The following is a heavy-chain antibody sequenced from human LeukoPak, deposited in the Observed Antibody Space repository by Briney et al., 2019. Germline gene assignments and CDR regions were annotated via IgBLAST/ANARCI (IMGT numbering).Heavy chain of an antibody. V-gene: IGHV1-69*13. CDR3: ARAPNYYYGDFDY. D-gene: IGHD3-10*01. Sequence: GASVKVSCKASGGTFGSYAISWVRQAPGQGLEWMGGIIPIFGTANYAQKFQGRVTITADESTSTAYMELSSLRSEDTAVYYCARAPNYYYGDFDYWGQGTLVTVSS. CDR2: IIPIFGTA. CDR1: GGTFGSYA. J-gene: IGHJ4*02.